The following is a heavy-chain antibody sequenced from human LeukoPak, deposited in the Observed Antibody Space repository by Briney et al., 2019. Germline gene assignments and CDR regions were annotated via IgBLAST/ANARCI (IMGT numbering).Heavy chain of an antibody. D-gene: IGHD3-16*01. CDR3: ARDWGDESRGQFDAFDI. V-gene: IGHV3-7*04. J-gene: IGHJ3*02. Sequence: PGGSLRLSCAASGFTFSTYWMDWARQAPGKGLEWVANVKQDGSRKYYVDSVKGRFTISRDNARNSLYLEMNSLRVEDTAVYYCARDWGDESRGQFDAFDIWGQGTRATVSS. CDR1: GFTFSTYW. CDR2: VKQDGSRK.